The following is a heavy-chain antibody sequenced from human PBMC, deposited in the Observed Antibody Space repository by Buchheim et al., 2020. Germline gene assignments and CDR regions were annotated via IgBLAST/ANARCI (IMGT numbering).Heavy chain of an antibody. CDR1: GFTVSGYW. CDR3: ARGGYSTDGSSDY. CDR2: INSDGGT. V-gene: IGHV3-74*01. D-gene: IGHD5-24*01. J-gene: IGHJ4*02. Sequence: EVHLVESGGGLVQPGGSLRLSCAASGFTVSGYWMHWVRHVPGQGLVWVSRINSDGGTNYADSVMGRFTISRDNAKNMVYLQMNSLRAEDTAIYYCARGGYSTDGSSDYWGQGTL.